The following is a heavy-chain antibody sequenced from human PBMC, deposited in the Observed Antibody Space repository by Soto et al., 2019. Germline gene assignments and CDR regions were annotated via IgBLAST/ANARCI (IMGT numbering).Heavy chain of an antibody. CDR3: ARDRAMDDY. V-gene: IGHV3-7*01. D-gene: IGHD5-18*01. CDR2: IKQGGSEK. J-gene: IGHJ4*02. Sequence: EVQLVESGGALVQPGGSVRLSCAASGFRFSSYWMNWVRQAPGKGLEWVANIKQGGSEKNYVDSVKGRFTISRDDAKNSLYLEMNSLRVEDTAGYYCARDRAMDDYWGQGTLVTVSS. CDR1: GFRFSSYW.